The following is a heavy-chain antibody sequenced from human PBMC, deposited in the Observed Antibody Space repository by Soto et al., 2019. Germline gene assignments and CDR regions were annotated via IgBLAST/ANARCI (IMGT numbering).Heavy chain of an antibody. J-gene: IGHJ6*03. V-gene: IGHV3-49*03. D-gene: IGHD3-3*01. CDR2: IRSKAYGGTT. CDR3: TRDGDFWSGYYTYYYYMDV. CDR1: GFTFGDYA. Sequence: GGSLRLSCTASGFTFGDYAMSWFRQAPGKGLEWVGFIRSKAYGGTTEYAASVKGRFTISRDDSKSIAYLQMNSLKTEDTAVYYCTRDGDFWSGYYTYYYYMDVWGKGTTVTVSS.